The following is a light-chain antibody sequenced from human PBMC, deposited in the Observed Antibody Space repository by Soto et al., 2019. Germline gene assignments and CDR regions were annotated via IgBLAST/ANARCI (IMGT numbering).Light chain of an antibody. V-gene: IGKV3-15*01. Sequence: EIVMTQPPATLSVSPGERATLSCRASQSVSSNLAWYQQKPGQAPRLLIYGASTRAAGIPARFSGSGSGTDFTLTISSLQSEDLAVYYCHQYKNWRTFGQGTKVDIK. CDR3: HQYKNWRT. CDR2: GAS. J-gene: IGKJ1*01. CDR1: QSVSSN.